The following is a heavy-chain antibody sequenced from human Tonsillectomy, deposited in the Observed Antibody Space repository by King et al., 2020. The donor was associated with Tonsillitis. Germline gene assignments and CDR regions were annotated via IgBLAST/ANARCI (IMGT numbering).Heavy chain of an antibody. CDR2: FDPEDGET. D-gene: IGHD1-26*01. Sequence: QLVQSGAEVKKPGASVKVSCKVSGYTLTELSMHWVRQAPGKGREWMGGFDPEDGETIYAQKFQGRVTMTEDTATDTAYMELSSMRSEDTAVYYCATEGGSYYGRYYGMGVWGHGTTVTVSS. CDR1: GYTLTELS. J-gene: IGHJ6*02. V-gene: IGHV1-24*01. CDR3: ATEGGSYYGRYYGMGV.